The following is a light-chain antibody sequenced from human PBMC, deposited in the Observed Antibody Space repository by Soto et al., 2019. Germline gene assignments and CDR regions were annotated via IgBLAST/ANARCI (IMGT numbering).Light chain of an antibody. CDR1: SSNIGAGYD. J-gene: IGLJ2*01. CDR2: GNT. CDR3: LSFDSSLSVV. Sequence: QSVLTQPPSVSGAPVQRVTISCTGSSSNIGAGYDVHWYQQLTGRAPKLLIYGNTNRPSGVPDRFSGSKSGTSASLAITGLQAEDEADYYCLSFDSSLSVVFGGGNQLTVL. V-gene: IGLV1-40*01.